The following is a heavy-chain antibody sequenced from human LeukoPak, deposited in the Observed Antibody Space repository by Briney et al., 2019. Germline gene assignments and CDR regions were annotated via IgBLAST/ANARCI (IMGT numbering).Heavy chain of an antibody. Sequence: GGSLRLSCAASGFTFSTYAIHWVRQAPGKGLEWVAVISYDGTNKNYADSVKGRFTISRDNSKNTLYLQLNSLRAEDTAVYYCARPPARYDTDWYFDLWGRGTLVTVSS. D-gene: IGHD1-1*01. V-gene: IGHV3-30*07. CDR2: ISYDGTNK. J-gene: IGHJ2*01. CDR1: GFTFSTYA. CDR3: ARPPARYDTDWYFDL.